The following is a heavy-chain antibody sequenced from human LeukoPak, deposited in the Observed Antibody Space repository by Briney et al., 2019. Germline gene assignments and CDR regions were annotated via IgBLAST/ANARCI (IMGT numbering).Heavy chain of an antibody. Sequence: GGSLKISCKGSGYSFTNFWIGWVRQMPGKGLEWMGVISPGDSGIRYSPSFQGQVTISVDKSISTAYLQWSSLKASDSAMYYCAAGGTSAPWGQGTLVTVSS. CDR1: GYSFTNFW. CDR2: ISPGDSGI. V-gene: IGHV5-51*01. D-gene: IGHD1/OR15-1a*01. CDR3: AAGGTSAP. J-gene: IGHJ5*02.